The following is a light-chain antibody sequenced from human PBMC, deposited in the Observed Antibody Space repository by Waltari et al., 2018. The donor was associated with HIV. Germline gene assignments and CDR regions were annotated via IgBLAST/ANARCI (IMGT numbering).Light chain of an antibody. J-gene: IGLJ2*01. CDR2: ELS. V-gene: IGLV2-8*01. CDR1: SNDVGGYNY. Sequence: QSALTQPPSASGSPGQSVTISCTGTSNDVGGYNYVSWYQQHPGKAPKLMFYELSERPSGVPDRFSGSKSGNTASLTVSGLQAEDEADYYCSSYSGGNNFDVVFGGGTKLTVL. CDR3: SSYSGGNNFDVV.